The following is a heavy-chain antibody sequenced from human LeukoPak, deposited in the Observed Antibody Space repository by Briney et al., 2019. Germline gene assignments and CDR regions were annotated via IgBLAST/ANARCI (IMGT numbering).Heavy chain of an antibody. CDR3: ANREYHLPALY. V-gene: IGHV3-30*18. CDR1: GFTFSTYG. Sequence: GGSLRLSCAASGFTFSTYGMHWVRQAPGKGLEWVAVISYDGSNKYYADSVKGRFTISRDNSKNTLYLQMNSLRAEDPAVYYGANREYHLPALYWGQGTLVTVSS. CDR2: ISYDGSNK. J-gene: IGHJ4*02. D-gene: IGHD2-2*01.